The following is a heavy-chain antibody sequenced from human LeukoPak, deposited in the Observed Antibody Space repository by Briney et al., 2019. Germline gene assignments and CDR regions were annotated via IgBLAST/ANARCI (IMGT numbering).Heavy chain of an antibody. CDR2: ISWNTGSI. Sequence: QSGGSLRLSCAASGSTFDDYAMHWVRQAPGKGLEWASGISWNTGSIGYADSVKGRFTISRDNSKNTLYLQMNSLRAEDTAVYYCAKDLTIFGVVISAFDIWGQGTMVTVSS. J-gene: IGHJ3*02. V-gene: IGHV3-9*01. D-gene: IGHD3-3*01. CDR1: GSTFDDYA. CDR3: AKDLTIFGVVISAFDI.